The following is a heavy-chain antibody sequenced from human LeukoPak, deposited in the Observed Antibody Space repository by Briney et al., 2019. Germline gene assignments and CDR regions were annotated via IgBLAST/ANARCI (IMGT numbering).Heavy chain of an antibody. J-gene: IGHJ4*02. Sequence: PGGSLRLSCAASGFTFSSYSMNWVHQAPGKGLEWVSSISSSSSYIYYADSVKGRFTISRDNAKNSLYLQMNSLRAEDTAVYYCARDQIAVAHYWGQGTLVTVSS. V-gene: IGHV3-21*01. CDR3: ARDQIAVAHY. CDR1: GFTFSSYS. D-gene: IGHD6-19*01. CDR2: ISSSSSYI.